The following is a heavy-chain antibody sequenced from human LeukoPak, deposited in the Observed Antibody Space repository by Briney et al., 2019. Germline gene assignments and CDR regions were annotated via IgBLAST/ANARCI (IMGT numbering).Heavy chain of an antibody. CDR3: ARVKGREGSTVIIDY. D-gene: IGHD3-10*01. J-gene: IGHJ4*02. CDR1: GDSINSNNYY. V-gene: IGHV4-39*07. CDR2: FCYGGST. Sequence: SETLSLTCIVSGDSINSNNYYWGWIRQPPGKGLEWIGSFCYGGSTYYNPSLKSRLTISVDTSKNQFSLKLSSVTAADTAVYYCARVKGREGSTVIIDYWGQGTLVTVSS.